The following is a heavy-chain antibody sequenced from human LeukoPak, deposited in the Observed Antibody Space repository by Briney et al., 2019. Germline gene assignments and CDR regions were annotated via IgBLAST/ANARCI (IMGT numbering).Heavy chain of an antibody. V-gene: IGHV3-7*01. J-gene: IGHJ3*01. CDR3: SRDQTYFYDGSGYYDAFDL. Sequence: GGSLRLSCAASGFTSSSYWMNWVRQAPGKGLEGVANIKEDGSVKYYLDSVKGRFTISRDNAKNSLYLQMNSLRPEDTAVYYCSRDQTYFYDGSGYYDAFDLWGQGTTVTVSS. D-gene: IGHD3-22*01. CDR1: GFTSSSYW. CDR2: IKEDGSVK.